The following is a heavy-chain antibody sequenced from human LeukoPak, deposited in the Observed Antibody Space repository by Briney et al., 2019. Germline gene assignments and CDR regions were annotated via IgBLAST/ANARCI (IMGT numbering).Heavy chain of an antibody. CDR2: IKQDGSEK. V-gene: IGHV3-7*04. CDR3: ARGLLAAAGIDY. CDR1: GFTFSTYA. Sequence: GGSLRLSCSVSGFTFSTYAMHWVRQAPGKGLEWVANIKQDGSEKNYVDSVKGRFTISRDNAKNSLYLQMNSLRAEDTAVYYCARGLLAAAGIDYWGQGALVTVSS. J-gene: IGHJ4*02. D-gene: IGHD6-13*01.